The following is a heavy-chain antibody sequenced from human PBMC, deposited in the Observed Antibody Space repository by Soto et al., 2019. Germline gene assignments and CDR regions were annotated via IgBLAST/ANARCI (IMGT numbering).Heavy chain of an antibody. CDR2: ISSSGSTI. Sequence: PGGSLRLSCAASGFTFSDYYMSWIRQAPGKGLEWVSYISSSGSTIYYADSVKGRFTISRDNAKNSLYLQMNSLRAEDTAVYYCARDLYYYDSSGYHLYYYYGMDVWGQGTTVTVSS. D-gene: IGHD3-22*01. V-gene: IGHV3-11*01. CDR3: ARDLYYYDSSGYHLYYYYGMDV. CDR1: GFTFSDYY. J-gene: IGHJ6*02.